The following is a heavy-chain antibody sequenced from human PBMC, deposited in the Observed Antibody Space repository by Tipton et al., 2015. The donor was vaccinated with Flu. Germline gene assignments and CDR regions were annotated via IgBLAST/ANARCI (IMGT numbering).Heavy chain of an antibody. CDR2: IYDSGTT. Sequence: TLSLTCVVSGDSIRSSFYWAWVRQPPGKGLEWIGAIYDSGTTNYNPSLKSRVTISVDTSKNHFSLRLSSVTAADTAVYYCARARAPYYSYAMDVWGQGTTVTVSS. CDR1: GDSIRSSFY. CDR3: ARARAPYYSYAMDV. V-gene: IGHV4-38-2*01. J-gene: IGHJ6*02.